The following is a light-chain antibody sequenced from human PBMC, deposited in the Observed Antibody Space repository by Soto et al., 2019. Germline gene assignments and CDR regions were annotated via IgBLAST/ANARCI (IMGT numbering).Light chain of an antibody. CDR1: QSVSSY. CDR2: DVS. Sequence: EIVLTQSPATLSLSPGERATLSCRASQSVSSYLAWYQQKPGQAPRLLIYDVSNRATGIPARFSGSGSGTDFTLSISSLEPEDFAVYYCQQRSNWPPTFGQGTKVEIK. J-gene: IGKJ1*01. CDR3: QQRSNWPPT. V-gene: IGKV3-11*01.